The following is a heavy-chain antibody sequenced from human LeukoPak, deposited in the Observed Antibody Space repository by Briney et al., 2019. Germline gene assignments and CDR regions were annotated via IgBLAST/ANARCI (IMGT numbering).Heavy chain of an antibody. CDR3: AGGNSMDV. Sequence: QPGGSLRLSCAVSGFPFSNSWMYWVRQAPGKGLEGVANIKKDGSGISYVDSVKGRFIISRDNARSSLYLQMNSLRVEDTAVYFCAGGNSMDVWGKGTAVTVSS. V-gene: IGHV3-7*03. D-gene: IGHD1/OR15-1a*01. J-gene: IGHJ6*04. CDR1: GFPFSNSW. CDR2: IKKDGSGI.